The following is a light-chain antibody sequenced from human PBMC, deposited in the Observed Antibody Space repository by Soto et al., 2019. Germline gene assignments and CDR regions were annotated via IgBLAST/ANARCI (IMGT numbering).Light chain of an antibody. Sequence: QSALTQPPSASGSPGQSVTISCTGTISDVGGYNYVSWYQQHPGKAPKLTIYEVSKRPSGVPDRFSGSKSGNTASLTVSGLQAEDEADYYCSSYAGSNNLVFGTGTKLTVL. CDR1: ISDVGGYNY. J-gene: IGLJ1*01. CDR2: EVS. V-gene: IGLV2-8*01. CDR3: SSYAGSNNLV.